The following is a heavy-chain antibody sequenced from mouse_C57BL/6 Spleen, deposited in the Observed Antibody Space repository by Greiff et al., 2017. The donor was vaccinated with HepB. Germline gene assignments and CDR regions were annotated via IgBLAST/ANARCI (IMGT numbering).Heavy chain of an antibody. CDR2: IDPSDSYT. J-gene: IGHJ2*01. V-gene: IGHV1-69*01. D-gene: IGHD2-3*01. CDR3: ARGGLLDY. Sequence: VQLQQPGAELVMPGASVKLSCKASGYTFTSYWMHWVKQRPGQGLEWIGEIDPSDSYTNYNQKFMGKSTLTVDTSSSTAYMQLSSLASEDSAVYYCARGGLLDYWGQGTTLTVSS. CDR1: GYTFTSYW.